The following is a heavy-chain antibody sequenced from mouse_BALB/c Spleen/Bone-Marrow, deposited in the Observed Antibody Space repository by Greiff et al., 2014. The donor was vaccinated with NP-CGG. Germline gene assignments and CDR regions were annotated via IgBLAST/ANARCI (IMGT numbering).Heavy chain of an antibody. J-gene: IGHJ2*01. D-gene: IGHD2-1*01. CDR3: ARSQLYGNYFDY. Sequence: EVQRVESGGGLVQPGGSRKLSCAASGFTFSNFGMHWVRQAPEKGLEWVAFISTGGTIIYYADTVKGRFTISRDNPKNTLFLQMTSLRSEDTAIYFCARSQLYGNYFDYWGQGTTLTVSS. CDR2: ISTGGTII. CDR1: GFTFSNFG. V-gene: IGHV5-17*02.